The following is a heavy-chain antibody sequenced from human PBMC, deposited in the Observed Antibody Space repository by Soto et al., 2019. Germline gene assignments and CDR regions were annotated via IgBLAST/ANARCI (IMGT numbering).Heavy chain of an antibody. J-gene: IGHJ4*02. CDR1: LGSITGYY. CDR2: SYYTGAT. CDR3: ARERTPRTGFDY. V-gene: IGHV4-59*01. Sequence: SETLSLTCTVSLGSITGYYWSWIRQSPGKGLEWIGCSYYTGATNYNPSLKSRVTISVVTSKNQFSLTLSSATAADTAVYYCARERTPRTGFDYWGQGTLVTVSS. D-gene: IGHD7-27*01.